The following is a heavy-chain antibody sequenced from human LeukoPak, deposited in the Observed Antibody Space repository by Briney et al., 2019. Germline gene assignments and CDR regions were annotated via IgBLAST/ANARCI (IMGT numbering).Heavy chain of an antibody. CDR1: GFTFSSYE. CDR3: ARDGNSGYDPDAFDI. D-gene: IGHD5-12*01. J-gene: IGHJ3*02. Sequence: GGSLRLSCAASGFTFSSYEMNWVRQAPGKGLEWVSYISSSGSTIYYADSVKGRFTISRDNPKNSLYLQMNSLRAEDTAVYYCARDGNSGYDPDAFDIWGQGTMVTVSS. V-gene: IGHV3-48*03. CDR2: ISSSGSTI.